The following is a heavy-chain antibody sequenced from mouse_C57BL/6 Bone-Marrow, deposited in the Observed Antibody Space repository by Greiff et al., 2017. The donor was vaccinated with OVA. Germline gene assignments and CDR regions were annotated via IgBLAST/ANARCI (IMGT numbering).Heavy chain of an antibody. Sequence: EVQLQQSGAELVRPGASVKLSCTASGFNIKDDYMHWVKQRPEQGLEWIGWIDPENGATEYASKFQGKATITADTSSNTAYLQLSSLTSEDTAVYYCTTDSSGYVLFAYWGQGTLVTVSA. D-gene: IGHD3-2*02. J-gene: IGHJ3*01. CDR2: IDPENGAT. CDR1: GFNIKDDY. V-gene: IGHV14-4*01. CDR3: TTDSSGYVLFAY.